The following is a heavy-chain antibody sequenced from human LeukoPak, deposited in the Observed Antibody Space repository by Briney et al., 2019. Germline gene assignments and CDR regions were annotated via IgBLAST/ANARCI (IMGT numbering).Heavy chain of an antibody. D-gene: IGHD2-2*01. J-gene: IGHJ3*02. V-gene: IGHV1-24*01. CDR1: GYTLTELS. CDR2: FDPEDGET. Sequence: ASVKVSCKVSGYTLTELSMHWVRQAPGKGLEWMGGFDPEDGETIYAQKFQGRVTMTEDTSTDTAYMELSSLRSEDTAVYHCAAGYCSSTSCYAPHHDAFDIWGQGTMVTVSS. CDR3: AAGYCSSTSCYAPHHDAFDI.